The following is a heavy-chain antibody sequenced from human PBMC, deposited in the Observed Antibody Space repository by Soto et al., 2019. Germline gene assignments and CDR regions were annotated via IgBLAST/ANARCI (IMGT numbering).Heavy chain of an antibody. D-gene: IGHD6-19*01. J-gene: IGHJ6*02. CDR3: ARVAGPDFSHYYGIDV. Sequence: SVKVSCKASGGTFSRFGISWVRQAPGQGLEWMGGIIPIFGKGDYAPKFRGRVTFTADEVTTTVYMEMSSLSSGDTAVYYCARVAGPDFSHYYGIDVWGQGTTVTRLL. V-gene: IGHV1-69*13. CDR2: IIPIFGKG. CDR1: GGTFSRFG.